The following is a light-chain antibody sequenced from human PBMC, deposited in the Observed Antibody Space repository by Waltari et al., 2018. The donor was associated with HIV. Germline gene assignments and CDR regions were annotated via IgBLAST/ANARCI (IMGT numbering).Light chain of an antibody. CDR3: NSRDSSGNHLGV. V-gene: IGLV3-19*01. J-gene: IGLJ2*01. CDR2: GKN. CDR1: SLRSYY. Sequence: SSELTQDPAVSVALGQTVRITCQRDSLRSYYASWYQQKPGQAPVLVIYGKNNRPSGIPDRFSGSSSGNTASLTITGAQAEDEADYYCNSRDSSGNHLGVFGGGTKLTVL.